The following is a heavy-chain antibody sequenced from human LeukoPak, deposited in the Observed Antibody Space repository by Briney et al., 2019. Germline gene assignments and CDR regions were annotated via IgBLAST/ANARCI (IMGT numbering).Heavy chain of an antibody. D-gene: IGHD3-3*02. Sequence: SETLSLTCTVSGGSISPYYWSWIRQPPGKGLEWVGYIYYSGSTNYNPSLKSRVTISVDTSKNQFSLKLSSVTAADTAVYYCARAFYPGYYSYMAVWGKGTTVTVSS. V-gene: IGHV4-59*01. CDR2: IYYSGST. J-gene: IGHJ6*03. CDR3: ARAFYPGYYSYMAV. CDR1: GGSISPYY.